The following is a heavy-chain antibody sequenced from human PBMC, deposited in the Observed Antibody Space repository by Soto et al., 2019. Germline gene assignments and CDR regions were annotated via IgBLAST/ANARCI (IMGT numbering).Heavy chain of an antibody. CDR1: GGTFSSYA. D-gene: IGHD5-18*01. CDR2: IIPIFGTA. V-gene: IGHV1-69*13. Sequence: GASVKVSCKASGGTFSSYAISWVRQAPGQGLEWMGGIIPIFGTANYAQKFQGRVTITADESTSTAYMELSSLRSEDTAVHYCARDFGYSYGYDYWGQGTLVTVSS. J-gene: IGHJ4*02. CDR3: ARDFGYSYGYDY.